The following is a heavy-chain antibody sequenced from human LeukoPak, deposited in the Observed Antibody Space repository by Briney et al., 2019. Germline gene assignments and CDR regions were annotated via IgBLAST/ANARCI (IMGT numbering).Heavy chain of an antibody. CDR3: AKDSRGDTAMVSNYYGMDV. Sequence: GGALRLSCAASGFTFSSYSMNWVRQAPGKGLEWVSSISSSSSYIYYADSVKGRFTISRDNAKNSLYLQMNSLRAEDTAVYYCAKDSRGDTAMVSNYYGMDVWGQGTTVTVSS. V-gene: IGHV3-21*04. D-gene: IGHD5-18*01. CDR2: ISSSSSYI. J-gene: IGHJ6*02. CDR1: GFTFSSYS.